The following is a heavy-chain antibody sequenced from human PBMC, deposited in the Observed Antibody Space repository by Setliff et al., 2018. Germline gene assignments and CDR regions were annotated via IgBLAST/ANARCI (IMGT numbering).Heavy chain of an antibody. D-gene: IGHD3-10*01. Sequence: PSETLSLTCAIYGESSSGYYWSWIRQSPGKTLEWIGEIMDGRDTVNNPSLNSRVTISFDTSRNQFSLELSSVTAADTAVYYCARHATYYYGSGNLPFDHWAQGSLVTVSS. CDR3: ARHATYYYGSGNLPFDH. CDR2: IMDGRDT. CDR1: GESSSGYY. J-gene: IGHJ4*02. V-gene: IGHV4-34*12.